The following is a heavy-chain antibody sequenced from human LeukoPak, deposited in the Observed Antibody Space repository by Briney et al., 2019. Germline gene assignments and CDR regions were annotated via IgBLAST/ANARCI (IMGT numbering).Heavy chain of an antibody. J-gene: IGHJ4*02. D-gene: IGHD3-16*01. CDR3: ARIVAYVIDY. Sequence: SETLSLTCTVSGGSISSSSYYWGWIRQPPGKGLEWIGSIYYSGSTYYNPSLKSRVTMSVDTSKNQFSLKLSSVTAADTAVYYCARIVAYVIDYWGQGTLVTVSS. V-gene: IGHV4-39*07. CDR1: GGSISSSSYY. CDR2: IYYSGST.